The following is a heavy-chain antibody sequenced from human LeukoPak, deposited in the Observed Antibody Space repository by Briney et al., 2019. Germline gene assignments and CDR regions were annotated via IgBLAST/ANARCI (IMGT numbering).Heavy chain of an antibody. D-gene: IGHD3/OR15-3a*01. CDR3: TRNRHAGLNYYYYMDV. CDR2: IRSKANSYAT. CDR1: GFTFSGSA. V-gene: IGHV3-73*01. Sequence: PGGSLRLSCAASGFTFSGSAMHWVRQASGKGLEWVGRIRSKANSYATAYAASVKGRFTISRDDSKNTAYLQMNSLKTEDTAVYYCTRNRHAGLNYYYYMDVWGKGTTVTVSS. J-gene: IGHJ6*03.